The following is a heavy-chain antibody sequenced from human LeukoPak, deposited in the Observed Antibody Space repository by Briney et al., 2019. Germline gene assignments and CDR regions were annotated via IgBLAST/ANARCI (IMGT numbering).Heavy chain of an antibody. D-gene: IGHD6-13*01. Sequence: SETLSLTCAVYGGSFSGYYWSWIRQPPGKGLEWIGEINHSGSTNYNPSLKSRVTISVDTSKNQFSLKLSSVTAADTAVYYCAKDRGTSIGAADSLLFDYWGQGTLVTVSS. J-gene: IGHJ4*02. CDR3: AKDRGTSIGAADSLLFDY. V-gene: IGHV4-34*01. CDR1: GGSFSGYY. CDR2: INHSGST.